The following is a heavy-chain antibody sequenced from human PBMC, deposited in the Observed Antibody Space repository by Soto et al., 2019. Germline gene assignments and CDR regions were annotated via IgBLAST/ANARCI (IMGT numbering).Heavy chain of an antibody. J-gene: IGHJ6*03. Sequence: ASVKVSCKASGYTFTSYDINWVRQATGQGLEWMGWMNPNSGNTGYAQKFQGRVTMTRNTSISTAYMELGSLRSEDTAVYYCARALRFLEWSHVSYSMDVWGKGTTVTVS. V-gene: IGHV1-8*01. CDR1: GYTFTSYD. CDR2: MNPNSGNT. CDR3: ARALRFLEWSHVSYSMDV. D-gene: IGHD3-3*01.